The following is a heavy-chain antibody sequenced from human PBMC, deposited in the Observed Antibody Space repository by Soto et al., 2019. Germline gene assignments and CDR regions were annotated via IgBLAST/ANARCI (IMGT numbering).Heavy chain of an antibody. CDR2: IYATGTT. CDR3: VRDGTKTLRDWFDP. D-gene: IGHD1-1*01. CDR1: GASISGFY. Sequence: SETLSLTCTVSGASISGFYWSWIRKSAGKGMEWIGRIYATGTTDYNPSLKSRVMMSVDTSKQQFSLKLRSVTAADTAVYYCVRDGTKTLRDWFDPWGQGISVTVSS. V-gene: IGHV4-4*07. J-gene: IGHJ5*02.